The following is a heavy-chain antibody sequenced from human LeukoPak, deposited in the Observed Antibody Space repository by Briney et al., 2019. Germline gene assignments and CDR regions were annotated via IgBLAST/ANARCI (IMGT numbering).Heavy chain of an antibody. J-gene: IGHJ6*03. V-gene: IGHV3-30-3*01. D-gene: IGHD3-10*01. CDR2: ISNDGTNK. CDR3: AKGVGGSASYYYMDV. Sequence: QAGGSLRLSCAASGFTFSIYDMHWVRQAPGKGQAWVAVISNDGTNKYYADSVKGRFTISRDTSRNTLYLQMNSLRVEDTAVYYCAKGVGGSASYYYMDVWGKGTTVTVSS. CDR1: GFTFSIYD.